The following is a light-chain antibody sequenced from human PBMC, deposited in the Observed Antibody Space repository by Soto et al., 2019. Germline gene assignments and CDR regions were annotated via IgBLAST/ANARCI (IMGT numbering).Light chain of an antibody. CDR3: QQYGSTLPT. V-gene: IGKV3-20*01. Sequence: IVLTQCACTLSLSLGERATLACRASQRVXGNYLAWYQQKPGQAPRLPXGSASSMATGSPDRFSGSGSGTDFTLTISRLEPEDFAAYSCQQYGSTLPTFGQGTKVDI. CDR1: QRVXGNY. CDR2: SAS. J-gene: IGKJ1*01.